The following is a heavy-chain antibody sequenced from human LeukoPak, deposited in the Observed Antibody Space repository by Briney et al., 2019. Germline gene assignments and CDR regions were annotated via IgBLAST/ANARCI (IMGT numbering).Heavy chain of an antibody. D-gene: IGHD3-3*01. CDR3: ARPYYDFWSGQNQYNWFDP. CDR1: GGSISSGSYY. Sequence: PSETLSLTCTVSGGSISSGSYYWSWIRQPAGKGLEWIGHIFTSGSTNYNPSLKSRVTISVDTSKNQFSLKLSSVTAADTAVYYCARPYYDFWSGQNQYNWFDPWGQGTLVTVSS. CDR2: IFTSGST. J-gene: IGHJ5*02. V-gene: IGHV4-61*09.